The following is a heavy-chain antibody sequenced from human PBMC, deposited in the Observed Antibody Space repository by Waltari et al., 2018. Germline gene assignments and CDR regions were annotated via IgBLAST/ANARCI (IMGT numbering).Heavy chain of an antibody. CDR1: GDSFSSDDYY. CDR2: VYYSGSS. Sequence: VHLQESGPGLVKPSETLSRSCSVSGDSFSSDDYYWGWIRQPPGKGLEWIGSVYYSGSSYYNPSLKSRVTISLDKSKNQFSVLLTSVAAADTAVYYCARHYRADGGSFDIWGQGTIVTVSS. CDR3: ARHYRADGGSFDI. D-gene: IGHD1-26*01. V-gene: IGHV4-39*01. J-gene: IGHJ3*02.